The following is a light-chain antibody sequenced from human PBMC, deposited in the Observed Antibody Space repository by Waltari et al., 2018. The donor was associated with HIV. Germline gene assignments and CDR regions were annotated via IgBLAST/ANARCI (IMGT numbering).Light chain of an antibody. CDR1: SDDIGLYNF. CDR2: GNT. J-gene: IGLJ2*01. V-gene: IGLV2-14*01. CDR3: SSFATSDTLL. Sequence: QSALTQPASVSGSPGQSITISCTGTSDDIGLYNFVSWYQKHPDKAPQLIIYGNTNRPSGGSYRFSGSKSDNTASLTISGLQAEDEADYYCSSFATSDTLLFGGGTKLTVL.